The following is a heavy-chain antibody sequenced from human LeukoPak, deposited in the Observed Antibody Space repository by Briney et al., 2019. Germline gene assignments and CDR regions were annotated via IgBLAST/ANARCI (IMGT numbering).Heavy chain of an antibody. V-gene: IGHV3-7*03. CDR2: INPDGNKK. CDR1: GLIFSGSW. D-gene: IGHD2-21*01. CDR3: ARDFAYKKFDY. Sequence: SGGSLRLSCAASGLIFSGSWMNWARQAPGKGLEWVASINPDGNKKGLADSVRGRFTISRDDAENSPYLQMNSLRVEDTAVYYCARDFAYKKFDYWGQGTLVTVSS. J-gene: IGHJ4*02.